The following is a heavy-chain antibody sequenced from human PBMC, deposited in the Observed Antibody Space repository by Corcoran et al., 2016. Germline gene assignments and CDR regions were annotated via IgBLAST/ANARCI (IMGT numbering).Heavy chain of an antibody. V-gene: IGHV1-69*01. Sequence: QVQLVQSGAEVKKPGSSVKVSCKASGGTFSSYAISWVRQAPGQGLEWMGGIIPIFGTANYAQKFQGRVTITADESTSTAYMELSSLRSEDTAVDYCARLMTTVTQRGPFAYWGQGTLVTVSS. CDR2: IIPIFGTA. CDR1: GGTFSSYA. J-gene: IGHJ4*02. D-gene: IGHD4-17*01. CDR3: ARLMTTVTQRGPFAY.